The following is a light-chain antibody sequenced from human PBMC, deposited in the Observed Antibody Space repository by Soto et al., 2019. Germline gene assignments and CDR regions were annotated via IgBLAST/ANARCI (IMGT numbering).Light chain of an antibody. CDR2: GAS. Sequence: EIVLTQSPGTLSLSPGERATLSCRASQSVSSSYLSWYQQKPGQAPRLLIYGASSRATGIPDRFSGSGSGTDFTLTISRLEPEDFVVYYCQQYGRSPRTFGQGTKLEIK. V-gene: IGKV3-20*01. CDR3: QQYGRSPRT. CDR1: QSVSSSY. J-gene: IGKJ2*01.